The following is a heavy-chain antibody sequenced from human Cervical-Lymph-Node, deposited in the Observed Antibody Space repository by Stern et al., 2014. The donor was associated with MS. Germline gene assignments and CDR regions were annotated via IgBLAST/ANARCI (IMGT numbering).Heavy chain of an antibody. CDR3: ARDTSSPERSDW. J-gene: IGHJ4*02. CDR2: ITNVGNT. V-gene: IGHV3-53*01. CDR1: GFTVSRDY. Sequence: EDQLVESGGGVIQPGGSLRLSCTASGFTVSRDYMPWVRQAPGKGLEWVSLITNVGNTFYTVSVKGRFTISRDDSKNTVYLHMTSLRAEDTAMYYCARDTSSPERSDWWGQGTLVTVSS. D-gene: IGHD1-1*01.